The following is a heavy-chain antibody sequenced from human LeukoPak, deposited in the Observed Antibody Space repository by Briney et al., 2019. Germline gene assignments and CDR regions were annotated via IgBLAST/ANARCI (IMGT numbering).Heavy chain of an antibody. J-gene: IGHJ4*02. CDR3: AKDRVVTLTGRDY. Sequence: PGGPLRLSCAASGFTVSSNYMSWVRQAPGKGLDWVSVIYSGGNTYYADSVKGRFTISRDNSKNTLYLQMNSLRAEDTAVYYCAKDRVVTLTGRDYWGQGTLVTVSS. V-gene: IGHV3-53*05. CDR2: IYSGGNT. D-gene: IGHD4-23*01. CDR1: GFTVSSNY.